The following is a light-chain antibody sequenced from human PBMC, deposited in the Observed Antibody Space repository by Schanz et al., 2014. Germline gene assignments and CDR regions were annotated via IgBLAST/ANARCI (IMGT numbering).Light chain of an antibody. CDR3: QQYGSSPQT. Sequence: EIVLTQSPGTLSLSPGERATLSCRASQSVRSTYLAWYQQKPGQAPRLLFYGSSNRATGIPDRFSGSGSGTVFTLTISRLEPEDFAVYYCQQYGSSPQTFGQGTKLEIK. CDR2: GSS. J-gene: IGKJ2*01. CDR1: QSVRSTY. V-gene: IGKV3-20*01.